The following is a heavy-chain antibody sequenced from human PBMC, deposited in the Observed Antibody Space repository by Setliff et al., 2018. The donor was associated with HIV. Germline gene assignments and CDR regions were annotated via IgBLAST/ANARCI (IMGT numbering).Heavy chain of an antibody. CDR1: GGSFPAYY. D-gene: IGHD4-17*01. CDR3: VRQHGDYAFGS. V-gene: IGHV4-34*01. J-gene: IGHJ5*01. Sequence: SETLSLTCAVYGGSFPAYYWNWIRQPPGKGLEWIGEINYDGGTTYNPSLKNRVKMFIDTSKKQFSLKVASVTAADTAVYYCVRQHGDYAFGSWGQGTLVTVSS. CDR2: INYDGGT.